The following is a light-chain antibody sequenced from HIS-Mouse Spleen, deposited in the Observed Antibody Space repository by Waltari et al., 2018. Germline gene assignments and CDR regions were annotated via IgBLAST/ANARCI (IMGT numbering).Light chain of an antibody. V-gene: IGKV4-1*01. CDR2: WAS. CDR1: QSVLYSSNNKNY. CDR3: QQYYSTPPT. J-gene: IGKJ1*01. Sequence: DLVMTQSPDSLAVSLGERAPIHCQSSQSVLYSSNNKNYLAWYQQKPGQPPKLLIYWASTRESGVPDRFSGSGSGTDFTLTISSLQAEDVAVYYCQQYYSTPPTFGQGTKVEIK.